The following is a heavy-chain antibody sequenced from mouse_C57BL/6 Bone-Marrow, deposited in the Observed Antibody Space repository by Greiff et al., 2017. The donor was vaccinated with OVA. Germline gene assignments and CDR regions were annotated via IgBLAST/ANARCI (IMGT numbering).Heavy chain of an antibody. V-gene: IGHV1-55*01. D-gene: IGHD2-4*01. CDR1: GFNIKDDY. CDR2: IYPGSGST. J-gene: IGHJ3*01. CDR3: ARGGLRSWFAY. Sequence: QVQLKESGAELVRPGASVKLSCTASGFNIKDDYMHWVKQRPEQGLEWIGDIYPGSGSTNYNEKFKSKATLTVDTSSSTAYMQLSSLTSEDSAVYDCARGGLRSWFAYWGQGTLVTVSA.